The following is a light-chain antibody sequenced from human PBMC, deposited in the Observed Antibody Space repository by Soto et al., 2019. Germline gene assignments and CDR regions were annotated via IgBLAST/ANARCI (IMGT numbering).Light chain of an antibody. CDR1: QGIGKD. Sequence: GARVTISCRASQGIGKDLGWYQQKPGKAPKLLIYEASTLQTGVASRFSGSGSGTDFTLTISSLQPEDFATYYCLQDYVYPWTFGQGTKVEVK. J-gene: IGKJ1*01. V-gene: IGKV1-6*01. CDR2: EAS. CDR3: LQDYVYPWT.